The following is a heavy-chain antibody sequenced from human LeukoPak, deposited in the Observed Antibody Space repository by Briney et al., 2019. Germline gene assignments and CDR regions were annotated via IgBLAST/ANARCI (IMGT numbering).Heavy chain of an antibody. CDR1: GGSISSYY. D-gene: IGHD2-2*01. CDR3: ARASYCSSTSCYGSLFFDY. Sequence: PSETLCLTCTVSGGSISSYYWSWIRQPPGKGLEWIGYIYYSGSTNYNPSLKSRVTISIDTSKSQFSLKLSSVTAADTAVYYCARASYCSSTSCYGSLFFDYWGQGTLVTVSS. V-gene: IGHV4-59*01. J-gene: IGHJ4*02. CDR2: IYYSGST.